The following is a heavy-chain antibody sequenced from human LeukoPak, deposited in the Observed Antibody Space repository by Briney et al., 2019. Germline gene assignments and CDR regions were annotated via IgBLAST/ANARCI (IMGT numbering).Heavy chain of an antibody. D-gene: IGHD3-10*01. CDR2: IRYDGINK. Sequence: GGSLRLSCAASGFTFSTHGMHWVRQAPGKGREWVAFIRYDGINKYYADSVKGRFTISRDSFKNTLYLQMNSLRPEDTAVYYCAKEGDYYGSGSYRDGFDIWGQGTRATVSS. V-gene: IGHV3-30*02. CDR1: GFTFSTHG. CDR3: AKEGDYYGSGSYRDGFDI. J-gene: IGHJ3*02.